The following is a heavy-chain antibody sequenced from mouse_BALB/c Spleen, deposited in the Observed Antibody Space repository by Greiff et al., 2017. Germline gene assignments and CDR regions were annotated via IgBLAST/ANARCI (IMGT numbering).Heavy chain of an antibody. J-gene: IGHJ4*01. CDR3: ARYYYGSSYNYAMDY. V-gene: IGHV5-9-3*01. CDR1: GFTFSSYA. CDR2: ISSGGSYT. D-gene: IGHD1-1*01. Sequence: EVKLMESGGGLVKPGGSLKLSCAVSGFTFSSYAMSWVRQTPEKRLEWVATISSGGSYTYYPDSVKGRFTISRDNAKNTLYLQMSSLRSEDTAMYYCARYYYGSSYNYAMDYWGQGTSVTVAS.